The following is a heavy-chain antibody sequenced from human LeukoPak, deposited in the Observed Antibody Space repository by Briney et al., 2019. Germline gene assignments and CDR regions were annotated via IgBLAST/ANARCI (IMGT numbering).Heavy chain of an antibody. CDR1: GGSISSSNW. Sequence: PSETLSLTCAVSGGSISSSNWWSWVRQAPGKGLEWVSVIYSGGSTYYADSVKGRFTISRDNSKNTLYLQMNSLRAEDTAVYYCARERTVAAHRAGFDPWGQGTLVTVSS. V-gene: IGHV3-66*01. D-gene: IGHD6-6*01. J-gene: IGHJ5*02. CDR3: ARERTVAAHRAGFDP. CDR2: IYSGGST.